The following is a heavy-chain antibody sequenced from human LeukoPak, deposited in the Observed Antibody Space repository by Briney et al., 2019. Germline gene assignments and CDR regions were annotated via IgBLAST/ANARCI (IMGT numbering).Heavy chain of an antibody. D-gene: IGHD2-2*02. CDR3: AREEGYCSSTSCYSTGFDY. CDR2: INSDGSST. CDR1: GFTFSSYW. J-gene: IGHJ4*02. Sequence: GGSLRLSCAASGFTFSSYWMHWVRQAPGKGLVWVSRINSDGSSTRYADSVKGRFTISRDNAKNTLYLQMNSLRAEDTAVYYCAREEGYCSSTSCYSTGFDYWGQGTLVTVSS. V-gene: IGHV3-74*01.